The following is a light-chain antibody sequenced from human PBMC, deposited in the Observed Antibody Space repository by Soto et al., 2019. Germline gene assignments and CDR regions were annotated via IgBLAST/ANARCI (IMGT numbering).Light chain of an antibody. CDR2: EVS. CDR3: MQSIQHPIT. V-gene: IGKV2D-29*01. Sequence: VMSQTPLALSVTAGQPAFISCTSSQSLLPSGGKPYLYWYMQQQGKPPQHLIYEVSNRFSGVPDRFSGSGSGTDFTLKIRRVEAEAVGVYYCMQSIQHPITCGQGTRLEIK. J-gene: IGKJ5*01. CDR1: QSLLPSGGKPY.